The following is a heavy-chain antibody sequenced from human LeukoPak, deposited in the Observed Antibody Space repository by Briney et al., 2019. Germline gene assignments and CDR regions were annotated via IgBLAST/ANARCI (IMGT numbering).Heavy chain of an antibody. CDR1: GGSVSSYY. CDR3: ARHSALSGSGSYCFDY. J-gene: IGHJ4*02. Sequence: PSETLSLTCTVSGGSVSSYYWSWIRQPAGKGLEWIGRIYTSGSTNYNPSLKSRVTMSVDTSKNQFSLKLSSVTAADTAVYYCARHSALSGSGSYCFDYWGQGTLVTVSS. CDR2: IYTSGST. D-gene: IGHD3-10*01. V-gene: IGHV4-4*07.